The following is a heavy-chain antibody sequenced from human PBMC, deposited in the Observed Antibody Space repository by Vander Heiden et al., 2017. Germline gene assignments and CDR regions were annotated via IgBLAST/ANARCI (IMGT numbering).Heavy chain of an antibody. CDR2: ISSSSSYI. D-gene: IGHD6-19*01. CDR1: GFTFSSYS. Sequence: EVQLVESGGGLVKPGGSLRLSCAASGFTFSSYSMNWVRQAPGKGLEWVSSISSSSSYIYYADSVKGRVTISRDNAKNSLYRQMNSLRAEETAVYYCARGGASIAGAGIGHYFDYWGQGTLVTVSS. CDR3: ARGGASIAGAGIGHYFDY. V-gene: IGHV3-21*01. J-gene: IGHJ4*02.